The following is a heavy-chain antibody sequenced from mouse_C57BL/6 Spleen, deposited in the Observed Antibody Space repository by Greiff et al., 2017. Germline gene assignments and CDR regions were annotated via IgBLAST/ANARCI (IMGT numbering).Heavy chain of an antibody. J-gene: IGHJ2*01. CDR3: ARPSIYYDYDGDVPFDY. Sequence: EVKLMESGGGLVKPGGSLKLSCAASGFTFSDYGMHWVRQAPEKGLEWVAYISSGSSTIYYADTVKGRFTISRDNAKNTLFLQMTSLRSEDTAMYYCARPSIYYDYDGDVPFDYCGQGTTLTVSS. CDR1: GFTFSDYG. V-gene: IGHV5-17*01. CDR2: ISSGSSTI. D-gene: IGHD2-4*01.